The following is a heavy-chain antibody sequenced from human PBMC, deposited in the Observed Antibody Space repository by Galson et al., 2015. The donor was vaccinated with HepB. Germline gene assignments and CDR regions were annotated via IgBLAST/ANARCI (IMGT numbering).Heavy chain of an antibody. Sequence: SLRLSCAASGFTFSSYAMSWVRQAPGKGLEWVSAISGSGGSTYYADSVKGRFTISRDNSKNTLYLQMNSLRAEDTAVYYYAKRRLEGEPRIAVALTGFDYWGQGTLVTVSS. V-gene: IGHV3-23*01. CDR2: ISGSGGST. J-gene: IGHJ4*02. CDR1: GFTFSSYA. CDR3: AKRRLEGEPRIAVALTGFDY. D-gene: IGHD6-19*01.